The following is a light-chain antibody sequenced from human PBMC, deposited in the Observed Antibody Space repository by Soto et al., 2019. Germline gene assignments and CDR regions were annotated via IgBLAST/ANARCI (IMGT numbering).Light chain of an antibody. CDR2: GAS. V-gene: IGKV3-15*01. CDR1: QSVGSK. Sequence: ETVMTQSPATLSVSPGERVTLSCRASQSVGSKVAWCQQKPGQAPSLLIYGASTRATGTPVRFSGSGSRTEFTLTISSLQSEDFAVYYCQQYSNWPPVIFGGGTKVAIK. J-gene: IGKJ4*01. CDR3: QQYSNWPPVI.